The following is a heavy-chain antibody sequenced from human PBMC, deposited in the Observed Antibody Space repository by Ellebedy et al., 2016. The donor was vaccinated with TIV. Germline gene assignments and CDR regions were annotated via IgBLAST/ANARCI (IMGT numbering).Heavy chain of an antibody. CDR1: GGTFSPYA. D-gene: IGHD5-24*01. J-gene: IGHJ2*01. V-gene: IGHV1-69*13. CDR2: TIPMFGTA. Sequence: AASVKVSCKASGGTFSPYAISWVRQAPGQGLEWLGGTIPMFGTANFAQRFQGRVTITADESRSTAYMELRSLRSEDTAVYYCAGGRAPIGHNWYFDLWGRGTLVTVSS. CDR3: AGGRAPIGHNWYFDL.